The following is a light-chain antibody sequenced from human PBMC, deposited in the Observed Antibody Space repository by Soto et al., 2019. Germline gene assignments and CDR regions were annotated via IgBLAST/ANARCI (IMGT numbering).Light chain of an antibody. CDR1: SSNIGAGYD. Sequence: QSVLTHPPSVYGDPVQRVTISCTGSSSNIGAGYDVHWYQQRTGRAPKLPTYGNTNRPSGVPDRFSGSTSGTSASLAITGLQAEDEAEYDCLSFDSSLRVVFGGGTKLTVL. CDR3: LSFDSSLRVV. J-gene: IGLJ2*01. V-gene: IGLV1-40*01. CDR2: GNT.